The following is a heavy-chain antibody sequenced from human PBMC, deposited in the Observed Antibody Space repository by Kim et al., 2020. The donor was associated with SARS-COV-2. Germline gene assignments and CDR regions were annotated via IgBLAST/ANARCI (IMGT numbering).Heavy chain of an antibody. CDR2: IYSGGST. CDR3: ARGYSSSWRLESYYFDY. Sequence: GGSLRLSCAASGFTVSSNYMSWVRQAPGKGLEWVSVIYSGGSTYYADSVKGRFTISRDNSKNTLYLQMNSLRAEDTAVYYCARGYSSSWRLESYYFDYWGQGTLVTVAS. CDR1: GFTVSSNY. D-gene: IGHD6-13*01. V-gene: IGHV3-53*01. J-gene: IGHJ4*02.